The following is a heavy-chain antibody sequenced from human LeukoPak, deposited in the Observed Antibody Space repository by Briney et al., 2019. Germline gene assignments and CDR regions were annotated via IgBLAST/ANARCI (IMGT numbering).Heavy chain of an antibody. V-gene: IGHV4-59*08. CDR1: GGSISNYY. Sequence: SETLSLTCTVSGGSISNYYWNWIRQPPGKGLEWIGYIYYSGTTNYNPSLKSRVSMSVDTSKNQFSLKLSSVTAADTAVYYCARRREYCSSTSCYGVGFDPWGQGTLVTVSS. CDR2: IYYSGTT. CDR3: ARRREYCSSTSCYGVGFDP. D-gene: IGHD2-2*01. J-gene: IGHJ5*02.